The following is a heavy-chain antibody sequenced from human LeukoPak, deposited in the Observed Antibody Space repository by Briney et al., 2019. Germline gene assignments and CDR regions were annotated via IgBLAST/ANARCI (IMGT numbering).Heavy chain of an antibody. D-gene: IGHD4-17*01. J-gene: IGHJ4*02. CDR2: VHHSGST. CDR3: TRQTGTVTPIDY. V-gene: IGHV4-34*01. Sequence: SETLSLTCAVSSGSLSGYSWGWIRQAPGKGLDWIGEVHHSGSTTYNSSLKNRVTISLDKPKSQFSLILTSVTAADTAVYYCTRQTGTVTPIDYWGQGILVTVSS. CDR1: SGSLSGYS.